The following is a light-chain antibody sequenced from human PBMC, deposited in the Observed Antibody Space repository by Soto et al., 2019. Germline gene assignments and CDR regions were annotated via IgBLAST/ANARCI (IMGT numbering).Light chain of an antibody. CDR2: DAS. V-gene: IGKV1-5*01. Sequence: DIQMTQSPSTLSAFVGDRVTITCRASQSISLSLAWYQQKPGKAPKLLIYDASSLESGVPSRFSGSGSGTEFTLTISSLQPDDFATYYCQQYNSYSGTFGQGTKVDIK. J-gene: IGKJ1*01. CDR1: QSISLS. CDR3: QQYNSYSGT.